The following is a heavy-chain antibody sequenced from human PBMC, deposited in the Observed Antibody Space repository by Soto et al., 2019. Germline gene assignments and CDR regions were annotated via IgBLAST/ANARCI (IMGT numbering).Heavy chain of an antibody. CDR1: GFTFSGSA. V-gene: IGHV3-73*01. D-gene: IGHD6-19*01. Sequence: EVQLVESGGGLVQPGGSLKLSCAASGFTFSGSAMHWVRQASGKGLEWVGRIRSKANSYATAYAASVKGRFTISRDDSKNTAYLQMNSLKTEDTAVYYCTRHLEGQAGWYWGPLFDYWGQGTLVTVSS. CDR2: IRSKANSYAT. CDR3: TRHLEGQAGWYWGPLFDY. J-gene: IGHJ4*02.